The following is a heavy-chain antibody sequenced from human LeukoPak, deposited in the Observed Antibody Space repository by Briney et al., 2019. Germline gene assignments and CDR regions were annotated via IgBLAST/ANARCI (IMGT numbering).Heavy chain of an antibody. CDR3: ARVLYSYGAYYFDY. D-gene: IGHD5-18*01. CDR1: GGTFSSYA. V-gene: IGHV1-69*13. CDR2: IIPIFGTA. Sequence: GASVKVSCKASGGTFSSYAISWVRQAPGQGLEWMGGIIPIFGTANHAQKFQGRVTITADESTSTAYMELSSLRSEDTAVYYCARVLYSYGAYYFDYWGQGTLVTVSS. J-gene: IGHJ4*02.